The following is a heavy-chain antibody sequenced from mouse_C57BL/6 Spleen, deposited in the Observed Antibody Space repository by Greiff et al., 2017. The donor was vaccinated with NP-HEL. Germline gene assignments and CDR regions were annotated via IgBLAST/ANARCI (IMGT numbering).Heavy chain of an antibody. J-gene: IGHJ2*01. CDR3: ARRGDSSGSVFDY. CDR2: INPGSGGT. V-gene: IGHV1-54*01. CDR1: GYAFTNYL. Sequence: QVQLQQSGAELVRPGTSVKVSCKASGYAFTNYLIEWVKQRPGQGLEWIGVINPGSGGTNYNEKFKGKATLTADKSSSPAYMQLSSLTSEDSAVYFCARRGDSSGSVFDYWGQGTTLTVSS. D-gene: IGHD3-2*02.